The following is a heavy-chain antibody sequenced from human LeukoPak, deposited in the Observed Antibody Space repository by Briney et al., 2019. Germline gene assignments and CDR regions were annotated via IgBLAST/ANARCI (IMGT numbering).Heavy chain of an antibody. V-gene: IGHV4-59*01. CDR2: IYYSGST. D-gene: IGHD3-22*01. Sequence: SSETLSLTCTVSGGSISSYYWSWIRQPPGKGLEWIGYIYYSGSTNYNPSLKSRVTISVDTSKNQFSLKLSSVTAADTAVYYCARALEYYYDSSGYYDWGQGTLVTVSS. CDR1: GGSISSYY. J-gene: IGHJ4*02. CDR3: ARALEYYYDSSGYYD.